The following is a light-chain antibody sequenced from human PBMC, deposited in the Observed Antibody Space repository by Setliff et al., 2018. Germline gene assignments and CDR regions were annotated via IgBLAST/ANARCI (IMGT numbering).Light chain of an antibody. J-gene: IGLJ1*01. CDR1: SSDVGGYNY. CDR3: SSYSGSSTLV. Sequence: QSALTQPASVSGSPGQSITISCTGTSSDVGGYNYVSWYQQHPGKAPKLMIYEVSDRPSGVSNRFSGSRSGNTASLTISGLQAEDEADHYCSSYSGSSTLVFGTGTKVTVL. V-gene: IGLV2-14*01. CDR2: EVS.